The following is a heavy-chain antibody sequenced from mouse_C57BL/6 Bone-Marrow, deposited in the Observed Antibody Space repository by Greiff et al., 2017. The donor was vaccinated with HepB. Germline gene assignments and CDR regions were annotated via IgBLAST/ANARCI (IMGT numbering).Heavy chain of an antibody. CDR2: ISNLAYSI. V-gene: IGHV5-15*01. Sequence: EVQLVESGGGLVQPGGSLKLSCAASGFTFSDYGMAWVRQAPRKGPEWVAFISNLAYSIYYADTVTGRVTISRENAKNTLYLEMSSLRSEDTAMYYCARQDWAWFAYWGQGTLVTVSA. J-gene: IGHJ3*01. CDR1: GFTFSDYG. CDR3: ARQDWAWFAY. D-gene: IGHD4-1*01.